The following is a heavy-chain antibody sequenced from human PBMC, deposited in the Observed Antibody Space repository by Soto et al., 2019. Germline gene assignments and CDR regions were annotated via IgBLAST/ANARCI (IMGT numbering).Heavy chain of an antibody. V-gene: IGHV4-4*07. CDR2: LNTYGNT. CDR1: GGSISSYR. D-gene: IGHD1-7*01. CDR3: GRESGETWDYEAS. J-gene: IGHJ5*02. Sequence: ETLSLTCTVSGGSISSYRWSWIRQPAGKGLEWIGRLNTYGNTHYNPSLKSRVTVSVDTSRNQFFLTLRSVTAADSAVYHCGRESGETWDYEASWGQGTPVTVSS.